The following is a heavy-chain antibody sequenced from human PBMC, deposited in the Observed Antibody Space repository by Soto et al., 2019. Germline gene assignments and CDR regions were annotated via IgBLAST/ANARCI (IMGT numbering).Heavy chain of an antibody. CDR1: GGYISSSSYY. V-gene: IGHV4-39*01. CDR2: IYYSGST. CDR3: ARHARTGEDWFDP. Sequence: SETLSLTCTVSGGYISSSSYYWGWIRQPPGKGLEWIGSIYYSGSTYYNPSLKSRVTISVDTSKNQFSLKLSSVTAADTAVYYCARHARTGEDWFDPWGQGTLVTVPQ. J-gene: IGHJ5*02. D-gene: IGHD2-15*01.